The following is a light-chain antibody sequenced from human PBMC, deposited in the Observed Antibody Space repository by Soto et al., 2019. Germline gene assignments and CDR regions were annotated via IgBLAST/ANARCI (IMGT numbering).Light chain of an antibody. Sequence: QSALTQPASVSGSPGQSITISCTGTSSDVGGYNYVSWYQQHPGKAPKLMIYEVSNRPSGVSNRFSGSKSGNTASLTISGLQAEDAADYYCNSYTCSSTRDVFGSGTKLTVL. CDR1: SSDVGGYNY. V-gene: IGLV2-14*01. CDR2: EVS. J-gene: IGLJ6*01. CDR3: NSYTCSSTRDV.